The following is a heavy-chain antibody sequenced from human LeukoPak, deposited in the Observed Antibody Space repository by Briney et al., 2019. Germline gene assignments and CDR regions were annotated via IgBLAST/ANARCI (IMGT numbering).Heavy chain of an antibody. Sequence: ASVKVSCKASGGTFSSYAISWVRQAPGQGLEWMGRIIPILGIANYAQKFQGRVTITADKSTSTAYMELSSLRSEDTAVYYCARVPLPTGPQNWGQGTLVTVSS. J-gene: IGHJ4*02. V-gene: IGHV1-69*04. D-gene: IGHD4-17*01. CDR2: IIPILGIA. CDR1: GGTFSSYA. CDR3: ARVPLPTGPQN.